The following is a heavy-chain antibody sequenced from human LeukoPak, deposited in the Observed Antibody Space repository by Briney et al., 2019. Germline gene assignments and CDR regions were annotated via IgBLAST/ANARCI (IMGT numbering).Heavy chain of an antibody. V-gene: IGHV3-11*05. CDR2: ISSSGSST. D-gene: IGHD3-3*01. J-gene: IGHJ4*02. CDR3: ARDLIHGSGEADY. Sequence: GGSLRLSCAASGFTFSDFYMSWIRQAPGKGLEWISYISSSGSSTNYADSVKGRFTISRDNAKNSLYLQMNSLRAEDTAVYYCARDLIHGSGEADYWGQGTLVTVSS. CDR1: GFTFSDFY.